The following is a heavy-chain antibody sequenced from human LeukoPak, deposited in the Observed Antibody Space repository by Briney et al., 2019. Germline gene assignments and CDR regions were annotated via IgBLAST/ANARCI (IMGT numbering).Heavy chain of an antibody. CDR1: GDSISSSNYF. V-gene: IGHV4-39*01. D-gene: IGHD3-16*01. CDR2: IYYSGSNWNT. J-gene: IGHJ5*01. Sequence: SETLSLTCTVSGDSISSSNYFWDWIRQPLGKGLEWIGNIYYSGSNWNTYYTPSLRSRVTISVDTSKNQFSLRLTSVTSADTAVYYCARHFTGDTNLFDSWGQGTLVTVSS. CDR3: ARHFTGDTNLFDS.